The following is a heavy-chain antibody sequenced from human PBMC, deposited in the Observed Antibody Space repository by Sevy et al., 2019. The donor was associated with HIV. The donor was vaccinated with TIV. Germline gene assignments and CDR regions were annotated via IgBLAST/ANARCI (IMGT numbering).Heavy chain of an antibody. CDR1: GFTFDNYA. D-gene: IGHD3-22*01. J-gene: IGHJ4*02. CDR2: ISGSGGTT. V-gene: IGHV3-23*01. CDR3: AKDGYSSIYYGELDY. Sequence: GESLKISCAASGFTFDNYAMNWVRQAPGKGLEWVSAISGSGGTTFHAEPVKGRFTISRDNSRNILYLQMKSLRPGDKGGYYWAKDGYSSIYYGELDYWGQGTLVTVSS.